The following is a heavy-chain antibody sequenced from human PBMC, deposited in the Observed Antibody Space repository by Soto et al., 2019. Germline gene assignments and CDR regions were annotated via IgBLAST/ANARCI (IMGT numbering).Heavy chain of an antibody. CDR1: GFIFNNYA. V-gene: IGHV3-23*01. J-gene: IGHJ3*01. Sequence: VQLLESGGDLVQPGGSLRLSCVASGFIFNNYAMSWVRQAPGKGLEWVSTIGGTDGDSDGVPWYEDSVKGRFTISRDSSENTLFLHMDNLRAEDSAVYYCVKSGRNWGAFDFWGQGTTVAVSS. D-gene: IGHD7-27*01. CDR2: IGGTDGDSDGVP. CDR3: VKSGRNWGAFDF.